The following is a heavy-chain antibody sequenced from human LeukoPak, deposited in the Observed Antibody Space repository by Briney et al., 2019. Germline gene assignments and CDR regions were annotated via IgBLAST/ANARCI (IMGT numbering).Heavy chain of an antibody. CDR2: IIPIFGTA. CDR1: GYAFTSYG. D-gene: IGHD3-10*01. Sequence: SVKVSCKASGYAFTSYGISWVRQAPGQGLEWMGGIIPIFGTANYAQKFQGRVTITADESTSTAYMELSSLRSEDTAVYYCARPLRGSGSYYNFDYWGQGTLVTVSS. V-gene: IGHV1-69*13. CDR3: ARPLRGSGSYYNFDY. J-gene: IGHJ4*02.